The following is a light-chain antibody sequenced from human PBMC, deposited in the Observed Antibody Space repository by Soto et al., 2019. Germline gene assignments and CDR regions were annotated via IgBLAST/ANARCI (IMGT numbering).Light chain of an antibody. J-gene: IGKJ5*01. V-gene: IGKV3-20*01. CDR2: GAS. Sequence: EIVVTQSPGTLSLSPGERATLSCRAIQSVSSSYLAWYQQKPGQAPRPLIYGASSRATGIPDRFSGSGSGTDFTLTISRLEPEEFAVYYCQQYGSSPPITFGQGTRLEIK. CDR1: QSVSSSY. CDR3: QQYGSSPPIT.